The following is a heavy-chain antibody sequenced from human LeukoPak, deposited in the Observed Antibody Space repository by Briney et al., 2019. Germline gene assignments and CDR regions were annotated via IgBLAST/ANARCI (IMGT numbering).Heavy chain of an antibody. V-gene: IGHV4-38-2*01. CDR2: IYHSGST. D-gene: IGHD2-2*01. J-gene: IGHJ4*02. CDR3: ARGYCSSTSCYLLDY. CDR1: GYSISSGYY. Sequence: SETLSLTCAVSGYSISSGYYWGWIRQPPGKGLEWIGSIYHSGSTYYNPSLKSRVTISVDTSKNQFSLKLSSVTAADTAVYYCARGYCSSTSCYLLDYWGQGTLVTVSS.